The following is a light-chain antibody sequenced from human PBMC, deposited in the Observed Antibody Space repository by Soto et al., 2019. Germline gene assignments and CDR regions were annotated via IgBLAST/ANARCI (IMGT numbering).Light chain of an antibody. Sequence: QSVLTQPASVSGSPGQSITISCTGTSNDVGSYNLVSWYQQHPGKAPKLMIYEGSKRPSGVSNRFSGSKSGNTASLTISGLQAEDEADYYCCSYAGVVFGGGTKLTVL. CDR1: SNDVGSYNL. CDR3: CSYAGVV. CDR2: EGS. J-gene: IGLJ2*01. V-gene: IGLV2-23*01.